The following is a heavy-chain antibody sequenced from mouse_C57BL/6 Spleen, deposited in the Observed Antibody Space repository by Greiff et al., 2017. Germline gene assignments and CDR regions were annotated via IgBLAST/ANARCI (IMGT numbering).Heavy chain of an antibody. J-gene: IGHJ2*01. CDR1: GYTFTSYW. Sequence: QVQLQQPGAELVMPGASVKLSCKASGYTFTSYWMHWVKQRPGQGLEWIGEIDPSDSYTNYNQKFKGKSTLTVDKSSSTAYMQLSSLTSEDSAVYYCARGELRLLFDYWGQGTTLTVSS. V-gene: IGHV1-69*01. CDR3: ARGELRLLFDY. D-gene: IGHD3-2*02. CDR2: IDPSDSYT.